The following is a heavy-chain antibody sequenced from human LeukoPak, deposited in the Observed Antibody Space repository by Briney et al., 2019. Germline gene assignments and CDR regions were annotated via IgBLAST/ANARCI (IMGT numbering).Heavy chain of an antibody. CDR1: VFTFSSYA. Sequence: GGSLRLSCAASVFTFSSYAMSWVRQAPGKGLEWVSAISGSGGSTYYADSVRGRFTLSRDNSKNTLYLQMNSLRAEDTAIYYCVRGWTSPDYWGQGTLVTVSS. CDR3: VRGWTSPDY. J-gene: IGHJ4*02. V-gene: IGHV3-23*01. CDR2: ISGSGGST. D-gene: IGHD3/OR15-3a*01.